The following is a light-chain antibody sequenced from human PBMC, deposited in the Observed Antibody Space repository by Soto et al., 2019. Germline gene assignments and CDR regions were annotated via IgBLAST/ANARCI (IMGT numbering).Light chain of an antibody. CDR1: QGISSY. Sequence: AIRMTQSPSSFSASTGDRVTITCRASQGISSYLAWYQQKPGIAPKLLIYAASTLQSGVPSRFSGSRSGTDVTLTISCLQSEDFATYYCQQDDSYPPLTFGQGTKVEIK. J-gene: IGKJ1*01. V-gene: IGKV1-8*01. CDR3: QQDDSYPPLT. CDR2: AAS.